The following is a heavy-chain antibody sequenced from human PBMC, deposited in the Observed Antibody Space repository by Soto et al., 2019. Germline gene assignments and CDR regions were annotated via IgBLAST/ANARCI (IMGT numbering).Heavy chain of an antibody. CDR1: GGSISSNY. J-gene: IGHJ5*02. D-gene: IGHD2-2*02. CDR3: ARQVPAAIRLGWFDP. V-gene: IGHV4-39*01. Sequence: SETLSLTCTVSGGSISSNYWGWIRQPPGKGLEWIGSIYYSGSTYYRPSLKSRVTISVDTSKNQFSLKLSSVTAADTAVYYCARQVPAAIRLGWFDPWGQGTLVTVSS. CDR2: IYYSGST.